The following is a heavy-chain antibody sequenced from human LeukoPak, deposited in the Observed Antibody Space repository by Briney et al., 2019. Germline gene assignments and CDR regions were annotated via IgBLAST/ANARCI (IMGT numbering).Heavy chain of an antibody. CDR1: GGSISSYY. J-gene: IGHJ4*02. CDR3: ARSYSGSYGTVFDY. D-gene: IGHD1-26*01. Sequence: SETLSLTCTVSGGSISSYYWSWIRQPPGKGLEWIGYIYYSGSTNYNPSLKSRVTISVDTSKNQFSLKLRSVTAADTAVYYCARSYSGSYGTVFDYWGQGTLVTVSS. CDR2: IYYSGST. V-gene: IGHV4-59*01.